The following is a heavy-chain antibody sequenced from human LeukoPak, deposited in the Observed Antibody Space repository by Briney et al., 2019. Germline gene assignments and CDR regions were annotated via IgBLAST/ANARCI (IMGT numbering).Heavy chain of an antibody. CDR3: ARSITIFDY. CDR2: INHSGST. D-gene: IGHD3-3*01. CDR1: GGSFSGCY. Sequence: SETLSLTCAVYGGSFSGCYWSWIRQPPGKGLEWIGEINHSGSTNYNPSLKSRVTISVDTSKNQFSLKLSSVTAADTAVYYCARSITIFDYWGQGTLVTVSS. J-gene: IGHJ4*02. V-gene: IGHV4-34*01.